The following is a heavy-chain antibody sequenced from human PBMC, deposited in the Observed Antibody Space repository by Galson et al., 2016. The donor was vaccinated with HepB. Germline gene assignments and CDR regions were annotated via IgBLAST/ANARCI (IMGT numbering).Heavy chain of an antibody. CDR1: GFTFSSYG. J-gene: IGHJ4*02. Sequence: SLRLSCAASGFTFSSYGMHWVRQAPGKGLVWVAAISYDGSHKYYADSVKGRFTISRDNSKNTVYLQANSLRAEDTAVYYCGKRIPVAGSWGGGLDYWGQGTLVTVSS. V-gene: IGHV3-30*18. CDR2: ISYDGSHK. CDR3: GKRIPVAGSWGGGLDY. D-gene: IGHD6-19*01.